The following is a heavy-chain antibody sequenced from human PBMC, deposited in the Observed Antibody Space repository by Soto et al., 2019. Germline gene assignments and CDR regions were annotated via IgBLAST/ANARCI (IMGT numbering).Heavy chain of an antibody. CDR1: GYNFANYW. CDR3: AAGYTTGLDAFDI. J-gene: IGHJ3*02. CDR2: IFPGDSDT. D-gene: IGHD6-13*01. Sequence: GESLKISCKGSGYNFANYWIGWVRQMPGKGLEWMGMIFPGDSDTKNSPSLQGQITMSVDKSDSSAYLQWRSLKASDTAMYYCAAGYTTGLDAFDIWGQGTMVTVSS. V-gene: IGHV5-51*01.